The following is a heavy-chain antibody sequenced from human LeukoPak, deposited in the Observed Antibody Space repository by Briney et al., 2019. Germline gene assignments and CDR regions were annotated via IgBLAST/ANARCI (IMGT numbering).Heavy chain of an antibody. V-gene: IGHV1-69*13. CDR3: ARGVGRYDILTGRLDY. J-gene: IGHJ4*02. CDR2: IIPIFATP. Sequence: GASVKVSCKASGGTFSSYAISWVRQAPGQGLEWMGGIIPIFATPNYAQKFQGRVTITADESTSTAYVELSSLKSDDTAIYYCARGVGRYDILTGRLDYWGQGTLVTVSS. D-gene: IGHD3-9*01. CDR1: GGTFSSYA.